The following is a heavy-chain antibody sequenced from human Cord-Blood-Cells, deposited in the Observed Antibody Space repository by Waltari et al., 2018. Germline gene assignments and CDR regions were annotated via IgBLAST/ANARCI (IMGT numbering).Heavy chain of an antibody. CDR1: GYSISRVYY. CDR2: IYHSGST. V-gene: IGHV4-38-2*02. J-gene: IGHJ4*02. D-gene: IGHD1-26*01. CDR3: ARNSGSYELYY. Sequence: QVQLQESGPGLVKPSETLSLPCTVSGYSISRVYYWGWIRQPPGKGLEWIGSIYHSGSTYYNPSLKSRVTISVDTSKNQFSLKLSSVTAADTAVYYCARNSGSYELYYWGQGTLVTVSS.